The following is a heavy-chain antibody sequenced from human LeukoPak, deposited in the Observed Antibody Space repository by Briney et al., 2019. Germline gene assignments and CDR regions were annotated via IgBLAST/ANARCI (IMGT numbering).Heavy chain of an antibody. Sequence: GGSLRLSCAASGFTFSSYGMHWVRQAPGKGLEWVAVIWYDGSNKYYADSVKGRFTISRDNSKNTLYLQMNSLRAEGTAVYYCAKDSGYSYGTFDYWGQGTLVTVSS. V-gene: IGHV3-33*06. D-gene: IGHD5-18*01. J-gene: IGHJ4*02. CDR3: AKDSGYSYGTFDY. CDR1: GFTFSSYG. CDR2: IWYDGSNK.